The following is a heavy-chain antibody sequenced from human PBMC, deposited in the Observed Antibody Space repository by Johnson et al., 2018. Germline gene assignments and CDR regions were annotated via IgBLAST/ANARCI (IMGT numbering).Heavy chain of an antibody. V-gene: IGHV3-30-3*01. J-gene: IGHJ6*02. CDR1: GFTFSSFT. Sequence: QVQLVESGGGVVQPGRSLRLSCAASGFTFSSFTMHWVRQAPGKGLEWVALISYDGSNKYYADSVKGRFTISRDSSKNTLYLQMNSLSAEDRAVYYCAKGSINPATGGMDVWGQGTTVTVSS. D-gene: IGHD3-9*01. CDR2: ISYDGSNK. CDR3: AKGSINPATGGMDV.